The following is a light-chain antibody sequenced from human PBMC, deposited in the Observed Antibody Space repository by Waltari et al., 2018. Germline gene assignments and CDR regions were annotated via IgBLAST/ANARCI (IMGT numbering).Light chain of an antibody. CDR2: EDT. J-gene: IGLJ2*01. CDR1: SSDVGSHNL. V-gene: IGLV2-23*01. CDR3: CSYAGSTASIL. Sequence: QSALTQPASVSGSPGQSITISCTGTSSDVGSHNLVSWYQHHPGKAPKLMLYEDTKRPSGVSNRCSSSKSGNTASLTISGLQAEDEADYYCCSYAGSTASILLGGGTKLTVL.